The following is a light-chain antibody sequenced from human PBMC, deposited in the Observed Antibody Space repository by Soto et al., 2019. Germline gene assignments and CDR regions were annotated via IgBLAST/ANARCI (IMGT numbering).Light chain of an antibody. V-gene: IGKV3D-15*01. J-gene: IGKJ5*01. Sequence: EIVLTQSPATLSVSPGERATLSCRASQSVNTYLAWYQQKPGQAPRLLIYGASTRATGIPARFSGSGSGTEFTLTISGLQSEDFAIYYCQQYNNYPPFTFGQGTRLEIK. CDR1: QSVNTY. CDR3: QQYNNYPPFT. CDR2: GAS.